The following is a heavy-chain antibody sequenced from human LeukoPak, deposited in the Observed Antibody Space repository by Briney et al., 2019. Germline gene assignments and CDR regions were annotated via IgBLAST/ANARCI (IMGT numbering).Heavy chain of an antibody. CDR3: ARFLSVTRFGGFYDSSGYYIDY. J-gene: IGHJ4*02. CDR2: IYYSGST. V-gene: IGHV4-39*07. CDR1: GGSISSSSYY. Sequence: PSETLSLTCTVSGGSISSSSYYWGWIRQPPGKGLEWIGSIYYSGSTYYNPSLKSRVTISVDTSKNQFSLKLSSVTAADTAVYYCARFLSVTRFGGFYDSSGYYIDYWGQGTLVTVSS. D-gene: IGHD3-22*01.